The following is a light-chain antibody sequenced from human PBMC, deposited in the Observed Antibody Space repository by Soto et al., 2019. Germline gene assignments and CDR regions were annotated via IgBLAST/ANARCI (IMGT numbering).Light chain of an antibody. V-gene: IGLV1-44*01. Sequence: QSVLTQPHSASGTPGQRVTISCSGSSSNIGTSSVHWFQQLPGTAPKLLIATTNQRPSGVPERFSGSKSGNSASLAISGLQSEDEADYYCAAWDDSLNGHVFGTGTTVTVL. CDR1: SSNIGTSS. J-gene: IGLJ1*01. CDR3: AAWDDSLNGHV. CDR2: TTN.